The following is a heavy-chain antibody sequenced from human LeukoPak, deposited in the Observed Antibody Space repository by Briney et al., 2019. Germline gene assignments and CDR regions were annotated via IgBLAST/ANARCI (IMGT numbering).Heavy chain of an antibody. J-gene: IGHJ4*02. D-gene: IGHD3-10*01. V-gene: IGHV3-23*01. CDR3: AKGLTMVRGVIPADY. Sequence: PGGSLRLSCAASGFTFSSYAISWVRQAPGKGLEWVSAISDSGGSTYYADSVKGRFTISRDNSKNTLYLQMNSLRAEDTAVYYCAKGLTMVRGVIPADYWGQGTLVTVFS. CDR2: ISDSGGST. CDR1: GFTFSSYA.